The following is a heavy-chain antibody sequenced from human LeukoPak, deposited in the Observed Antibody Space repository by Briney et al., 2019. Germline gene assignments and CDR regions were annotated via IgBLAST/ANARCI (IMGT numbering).Heavy chain of an antibody. CDR1: GGTFSSYA. V-gene: IGHV1-69*05. CDR3: ARFYDFTPQGFDY. CDR2: IIPIFGTA. D-gene: IGHD5/OR15-5a*01. J-gene: IGHJ4*02. Sequence: ASVKVSCKASGGTFSSYAISWVRQAPGQGLEWMGRIIPIFGTANYAQKFQGRVTITTDESTSTAYMELSSLRSEDTAVYYCARFYDFTPQGFDYWGQGTLVTVSS.